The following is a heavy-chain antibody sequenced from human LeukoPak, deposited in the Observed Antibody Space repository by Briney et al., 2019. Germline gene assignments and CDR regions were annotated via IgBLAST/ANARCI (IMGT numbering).Heavy chain of an antibody. D-gene: IGHD2-21*02. Sequence: ASVKVSCKASGYTFRSSGISWVRQAPGQGLEWMGWMNPNSGNTGYAQKFQGRVTMTRNTSISTAYMELSSLRSEDTAVYYCARDFVVVTAILSNYYYYYMDVWGKGTTVTVSS. CDR1: GYTFRSSG. CDR2: MNPNSGNT. CDR3: ARDFVVVTAILSNYYYYYMDV. J-gene: IGHJ6*03. V-gene: IGHV1-8*01.